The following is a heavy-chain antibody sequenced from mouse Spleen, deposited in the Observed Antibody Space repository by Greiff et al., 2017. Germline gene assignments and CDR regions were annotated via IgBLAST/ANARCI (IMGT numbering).Heavy chain of an antibody. D-gene: IGHD1-2*01. CDR1: GYTFTSYW. CDR2: IDPSDSYT. V-gene: IGHV1-69*01. J-gene: IGHJ4*01. CDR3: ARWYYGQYAMDY. Sequence: QVQLQQPGAELVMPGASVKLSCKASGYTFTSYWMHWVKQRPGQGLEWIGEIDPSDSYTNYNQKFKGKATLTVDKSSSTAYMQLSSLTSEDSAVYYCARWYYGQYAMDYWGQGTSVTVSS.